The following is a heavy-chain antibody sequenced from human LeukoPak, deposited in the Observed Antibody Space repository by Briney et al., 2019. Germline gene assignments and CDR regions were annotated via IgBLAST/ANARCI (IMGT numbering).Heavy chain of an antibody. D-gene: IGHD1-1*01. CDR3: TTTPMEN. Sequence: GGSLRLSCAASGFTFSNYWMDWVRQAPGKGLVWVSRVNSDGSSTGYADSVKGRFTISRDSAKNTLYLQMNSLKTEDTAVYYCTTTPMENWGQGTLVTVSS. CDR1: GFTFSNYW. CDR2: VNSDGSST. V-gene: IGHV3-74*01. J-gene: IGHJ4*02.